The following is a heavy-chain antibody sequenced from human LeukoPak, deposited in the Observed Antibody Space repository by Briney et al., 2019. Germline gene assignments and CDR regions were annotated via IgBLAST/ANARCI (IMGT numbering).Heavy chain of an antibody. D-gene: IGHD6-13*01. CDR3: ARLSAAAGTDPYFDY. CDR1: GGSMSSYY. V-gene: IGHV4-59*05. Sequence: PSETLSLTCTVSGGSMSSYYWSWIRQPPGKGLEWIGSIYYSGSTYYNPSLKSRVTISVDTSKNQFSLKLCSVTAADTAVYYCARLSAAAGTDPYFDYWGQGTLVTVSS. J-gene: IGHJ4*02. CDR2: IYYSGST.